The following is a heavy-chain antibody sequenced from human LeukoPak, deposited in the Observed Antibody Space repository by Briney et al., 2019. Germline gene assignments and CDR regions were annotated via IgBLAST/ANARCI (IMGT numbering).Heavy chain of an antibody. Sequence: ASVKVSCXASGGTFSSYAISWVRQARGQGLEWMGGIIPIFGTANYAQKFQGRVTITADESTSIAYMELSSLRSEDTAVYYCARTVVANYYYYYYMDVWGKGTTVTVSS. V-gene: IGHV1-69*13. J-gene: IGHJ6*03. CDR1: GGTFSSYA. D-gene: IGHD2-21*01. CDR3: ARTVVANYYYYYYMDV. CDR2: IIPIFGTA.